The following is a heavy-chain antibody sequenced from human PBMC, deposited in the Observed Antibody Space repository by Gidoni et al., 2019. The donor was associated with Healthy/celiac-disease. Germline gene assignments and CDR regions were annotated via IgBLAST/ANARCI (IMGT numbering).Heavy chain of an antibody. V-gene: IGHV2-26*01. J-gene: IGHJ4*02. D-gene: IGHD3-10*01. CDR3: ARIEWFGEFYFDY. Sequence: QVTLKESGPVLVKPTETLTLTCTVSGFSLRNARMGVSWIRQHPGKALEWRAHIFSNDEKSYSTSLKSRLTISKDTSKSQVVLTMTNMDPVDTATSYCARIEWFGEFYFDYWGQGTLVTVSS. CDR2: IFSNDEK. CDR1: GFSLRNARMG.